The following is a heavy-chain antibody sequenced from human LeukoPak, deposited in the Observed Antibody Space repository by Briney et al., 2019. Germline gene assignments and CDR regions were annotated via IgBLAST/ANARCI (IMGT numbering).Heavy chain of an antibody. Sequence: PGGSLRLSCAASGFTFSSYGMHWVRQAPGKGLEWVAVISYDGSNKYYADSVKGRFTISRDNSKNTLYLQMNSLRAEDTAVYYCARDDHYDTLTGFYAYWGQGTLVTVSS. J-gene: IGHJ4*02. CDR2: ISYDGSNK. D-gene: IGHD3-9*01. CDR1: GFTFSSYG. V-gene: IGHV3-30*03. CDR3: ARDDHYDTLTGFYAY.